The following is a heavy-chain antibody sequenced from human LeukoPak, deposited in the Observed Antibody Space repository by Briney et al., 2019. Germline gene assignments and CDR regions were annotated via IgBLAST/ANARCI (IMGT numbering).Heavy chain of an antibody. CDR3: AKDRSTNSSRYFDS. CDR1: GFTFSSYA. D-gene: IGHD5/OR15-5a*01. J-gene: IGHJ4*02. CDR2: VSGGGHKT. Sequence: GGSLRLSCAASGFTFSSYAMNWVRQAPGKGLEWVSGVSGGGHKTHYADSVKGRFTISRDNPNNMLYLQMNSLRAEDTAVYYCAKDRSTNSSRYFDSWGQGTLATVSS. V-gene: IGHV3-23*01.